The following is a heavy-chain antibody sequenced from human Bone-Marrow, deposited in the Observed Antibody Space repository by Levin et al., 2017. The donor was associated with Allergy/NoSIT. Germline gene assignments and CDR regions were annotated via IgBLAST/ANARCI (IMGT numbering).Heavy chain of an antibody. D-gene: IGHD2-21*01. CDR3: ARNYGGEGGWFDP. CDR2: IDYSGGT. Sequence: SQTLSLTCTVSGGSITTDDDYWSWIRQPPGKGLEWIGYIDYSGGTYFKSSLESRVFISLDTSKNQFSLNLTSVTAADTAVYYCARNYGGEGGWFDPWGQGTLVTVSS. V-gene: IGHV4-30-4*01. CDR1: GGSITTDDDY. J-gene: IGHJ5*02.